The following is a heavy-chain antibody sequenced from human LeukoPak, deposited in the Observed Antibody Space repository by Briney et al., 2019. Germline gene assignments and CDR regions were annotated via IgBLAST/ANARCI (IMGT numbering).Heavy chain of an antibody. Sequence: KTSETLSLTCTVSGGSISSSNYFWGWVRQPPGKGLEWIGSIYYSGSTYYNPSLKSRVTISVDTSKNQFSLKLSSVTAADTAVFYCAGLATTIFGVVIGLDYWGQGTLVTVSS. CDR1: GGSISSSNYF. J-gene: IGHJ4*02. CDR2: IYYSGST. CDR3: AGLATTIFGVVIGLDY. V-gene: IGHV4-39*01. D-gene: IGHD3-3*01.